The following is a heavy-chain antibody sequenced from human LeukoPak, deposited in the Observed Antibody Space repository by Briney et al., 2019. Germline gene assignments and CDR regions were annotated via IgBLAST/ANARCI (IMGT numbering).Heavy chain of an antibody. CDR2: IIPIFGTA. Sequence: SVEVSCKASGGTFSSYAISWVRQAPGQGLEWMGGIIPIFGTANYAQKFQGRVTITADESTSTAYMELSSLRSEDTAVYYCARSLWFGELFPQDYWGQGTLVTVSS. J-gene: IGHJ4*02. CDR1: GGTFSSYA. V-gene: IGHV1-69*13. CDR3: ARSLWFGELFPQDY. D-gene: IGHD3-10*01.